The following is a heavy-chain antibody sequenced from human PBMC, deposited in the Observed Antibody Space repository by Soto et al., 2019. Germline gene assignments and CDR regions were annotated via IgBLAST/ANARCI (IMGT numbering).Heavy chain of an antibody. J-gene: IGHJ6*02. V-gene: IGHV5-10-1*01. D-gene: IGHD6-6*01. CDR1: GYSFTTYW. Sequence: GESLKISCQGSGYSFTTYWINWVRQMPGKGLEWVGRINPRDSISDYSPSFRGHVTFSTDKSINTAYLRWGSLRASDTAMYYCARRPKGSIWDSPSGNYYYYGMDVWGQGTTVTVSS. CDR3: ARRPKGSIWDSPSGNYYYYGMDV. CDR2: INPRDSIS.